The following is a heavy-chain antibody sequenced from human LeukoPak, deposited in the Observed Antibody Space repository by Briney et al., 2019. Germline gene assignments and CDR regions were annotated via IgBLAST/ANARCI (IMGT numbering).Heavy chain of an antibody. V-gene: IGHV4-59*01. CDR1: GGAISSYY. D-gene: IGHD3-10*01. Sequence: PSETLSLTCTVSGGAISSYYWSWIRQPPGKGLEWIGYIYYSGSTNYNPSLKSRVTISVDTSKNQFSLKLSSVTAADTAVYYCARSGGGYFDYWGQGTLVTVSS. CDR3: ARSGGGYFDY. CDR2: IYYSGST. J-gene: IGHJ4*02.